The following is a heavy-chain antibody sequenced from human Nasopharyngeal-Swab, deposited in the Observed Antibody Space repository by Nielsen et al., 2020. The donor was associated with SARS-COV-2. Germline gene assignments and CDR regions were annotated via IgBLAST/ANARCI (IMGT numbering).Heavy chain of an antibody. Sequence: GESLKISCAVSGFTFSDHWIHWVRQVQGKGLVWVSRINIDGSRTGYADSVKGRFTISRDNAKNTVYLQMNGLRVEDTALYYCARDFDKTGDWGQGTLVTVSS. D-gene: IGHD7-27*01. CDR2: INIDGSRT. V-gene: IGHV3-74*01. CDR3: ARDFDKTGD. J-gene: IGHJ4*02. CDR1: GFTFSDHW.